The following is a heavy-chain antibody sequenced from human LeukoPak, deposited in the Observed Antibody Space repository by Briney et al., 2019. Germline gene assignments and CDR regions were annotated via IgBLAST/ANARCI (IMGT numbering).Heavy chain of an antibody. CDR3: ARSDVDTAMVFDY. CDR2: IYYSGST. J-gene: IGHJ4*02. V-gene: IGHV4-31*03. CDR1: GGSISSGDYY. D-gene: IGHD5-18*01. Sequence: SETLSLTCTVSGGSISSGDYYWSWIRQHPGKGLEWIGYIYYSGSTYYNPSLKSRLTISVDTSKNQFSLKLSSVTAADTAVYYCARSDVDTAMVFDYWGQGTLVTVSS.